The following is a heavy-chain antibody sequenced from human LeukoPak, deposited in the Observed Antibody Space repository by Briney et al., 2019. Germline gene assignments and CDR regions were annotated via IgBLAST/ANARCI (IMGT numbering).Heavy chain of an antibody. J-gene: IGHJ4*02. CDR3: AKVRVVFNWNYAYYFDS. CDR1: GFTFSNFA. D-gene: IGHD1-7*01. V-gene: IGHV3-30*04. Sequence: GGSLRLSCAASGFTFSNFAMYWVRQAPGKGLEWVAIISYDGSDKYYADSVKGRFTISRDNSKNTLYLQMNSLRAEDTAVYYCAKVRVVFNWNYAYYFDSWGQGTLVTVSS. CDR2: ISYDGSDK.